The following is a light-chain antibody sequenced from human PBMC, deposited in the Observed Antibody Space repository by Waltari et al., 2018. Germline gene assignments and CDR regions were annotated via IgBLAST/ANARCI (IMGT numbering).Light chain of an antibody. J-gene: IGKJ1*01. V-gene: IGKV3-15*01. CDR1: QSIATN. CDR2: ESS. Sequence: IVVTQSPDPLSFSPGERAPLPCRASQSIATNLAWYQQKPGQAPRLLIFESSTRATGIPARFSGSGSGTEFTLTISSLQSEDFAIYYCQQYKNWPPWTFGQGTKVEIK. CDR3: QQYKNWPPWT.